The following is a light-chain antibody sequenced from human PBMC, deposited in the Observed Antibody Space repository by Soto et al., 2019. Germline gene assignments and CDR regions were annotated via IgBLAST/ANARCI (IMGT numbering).Light chain of an antibody. CDR2: VNSDGSH. CDR3: QTWGTGFHVV. J-gene: IGLJ2*01. Sequence: QSVLTQSPSASASLGASVKLTCTLSSGHSRYTIAWHQQQPEKGPRYLMKVNSDGSHSNGDGIPDRFSGSSSGAERYLTISSLPSEDEADYYCQTWGTGFHVVFGGGTQLTVL. CDR1: SGHSRYT. V-gene: IGLV4-69*01.